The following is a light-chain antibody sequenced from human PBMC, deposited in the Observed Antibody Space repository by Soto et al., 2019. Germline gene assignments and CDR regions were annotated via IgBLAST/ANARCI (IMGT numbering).Light chain of an antibody. Sequence: DIHMTHSRPSLSASLGDRVTITCRASQDVSNYVNWYQQKPGKAPKLLIFDASTLKTGVPSRFSGSGSGTDFSFTISRLQTEDIATYYCHQSNDLVSFGPGTRLEIK. J-gene: IGKJ5*01. CDR1: QDVSNY. CDR3: HQSNDLVS. CDR2: DAS. V-gene: IGKV1-33*01.